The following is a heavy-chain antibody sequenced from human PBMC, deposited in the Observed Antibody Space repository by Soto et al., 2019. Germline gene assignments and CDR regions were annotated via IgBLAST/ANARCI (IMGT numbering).Heavy chain of an antibody. V-gene: IGHV3-21*04. CDR3: AQDEARGWPPRY. Sequence: PGGSLRLSCAASGFTFSSYSMNWVRQAPGKGLEWVSSISSSSSYIYYADSVKGRFTISRDNAKNTLYLQMNSLRAEDTAVYYCAQDEARGWPPRYWGQGTLVTVSS. CDR2: ISSSSSYI. D-gene: IGHD6-19*01. J-gene: IGHJ4*02. CDR1: GFTFSSYS.